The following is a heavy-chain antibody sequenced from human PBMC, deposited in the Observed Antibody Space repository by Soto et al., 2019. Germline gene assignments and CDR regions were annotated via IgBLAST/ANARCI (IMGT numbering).Heavy chain of an antibody. CDR2: IIPIFGTA. D-gene: IGHD2-21*01. J-gene: IGHJ1*01. CDR1: GGTFSSYS. V-gene: IGHV1-69*13. CDR3: ARDPSLTDSREYFQH. Sequence: SVKVSCKASGGTFSSYSISWVREAPGQGLEWMGGIIPIFGTANYAQKFQGRVTITADESTSTAYMELSSLRSEDTAVYYCARDPSLTDSREYFQHWGQGTLVTVSS.